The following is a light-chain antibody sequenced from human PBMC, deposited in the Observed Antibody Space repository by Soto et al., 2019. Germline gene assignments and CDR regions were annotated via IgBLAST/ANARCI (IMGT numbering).Light chain of an antibody. Sequence: QAVVTQEPSLTVSPGGTVTLTCGSSTGAVTSGHSPYWFQQKPGQAPRTLIYDTSKTHSWTPARFSGSLLGGNAALILSGAQSEDEAEYYCLLSYSGAAVFGGGTQLTVL. J-gene: IGLJ7*01. CDR3: LLSYSGAAV. CDR2: DTS. CDR1: TGAVTSGHS. V-gene: IGLV7-46*01.